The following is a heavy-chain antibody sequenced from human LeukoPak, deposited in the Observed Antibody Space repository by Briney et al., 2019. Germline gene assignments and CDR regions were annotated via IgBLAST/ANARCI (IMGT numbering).Heavy chain of an antibody. J-gene: IGHJ5*02. D-gene: IGHD3-22*01. CDR1: GFTVGSGR. Sequence: GGSLRLSCAASGFTVGSGRRMSWVRQAPGEGLEWISTIYSDDATNYRDSVKGRFTISRDNSRNTLDLQMNSLRVEDTAVYYCVRERFNNDYEAWGQGILVTVSS. CDR2: IYSDDAT. CDR3: VRERFNNDYEA. V-gene: IGHV3-53*01.